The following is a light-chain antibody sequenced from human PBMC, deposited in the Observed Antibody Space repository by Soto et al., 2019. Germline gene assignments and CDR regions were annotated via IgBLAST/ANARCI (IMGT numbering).Light chain of an antibody. CDR3: QQYYNWLS. J-gene: IGKJ4*01. V-gene: IGKV3-15*01. CDR2: DVS. Sequence: EIVMTQSPATLSVSPGERATISCRASRNIGSNLAWYQLTPGQAPGLLMYDVSTRATDIPTRFSGTGSGTDFTLTISSLQSDDFAVYYCQQYYNWLSFGGGTNIEIK. CDR1: RNIGSN.